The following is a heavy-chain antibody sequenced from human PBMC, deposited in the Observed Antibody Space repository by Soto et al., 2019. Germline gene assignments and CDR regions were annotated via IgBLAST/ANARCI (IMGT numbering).Heavy chain of an antibody. CDR2: IYYSGST. CDR3: ARDSVLLWFGECPGAFDI. J-gene: IGHJ3*02. V-gene: IGHV4-31*03. CDR1: GGSISSGGYY. D-gene: IGHD3-10*01. Sequence: QVQLQESGPGLVKPSQTLSLTCTVSGGSISSGGYYWSWIRQHPGKGLEWIGYIYYSGSTYYNPSLKSRVTIAVDTSKNQFSLKLSSVTAADTAVYYCARDSVLLWFGECPGAFDIWGQGTMVTVSS.